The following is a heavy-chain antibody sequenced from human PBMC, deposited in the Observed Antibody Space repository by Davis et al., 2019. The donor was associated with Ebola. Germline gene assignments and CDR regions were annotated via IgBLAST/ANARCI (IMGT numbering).Heavy chain of an antibody. CDR1: GFTFSAYS. CDR3: ARAPLWSGLYTPGFDP. CDR2: ISGSSNII. J-gene: IGHJ5*02. D-gene: IGHD3-3*01. V-gene: IGHV3-48*02. Sequence: GESLKISCAGSGFTFSAYSMNWVRQAPGKGLEWVSHISGSSNIIYYADSVKGRFTISRDNAKNSLYLQMNSLRDEDTAVYYCARAPLWSGLYTPGFDPWGQGTLVTVSS.